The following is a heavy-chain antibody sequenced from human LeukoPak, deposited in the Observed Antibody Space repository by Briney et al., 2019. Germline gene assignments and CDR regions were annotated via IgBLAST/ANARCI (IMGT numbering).Heavy chain of an antibody. CDR1: GFTFSSYA. CDR3: AKDLYRDYDFWSGYHPMDV. CDR2: ISGSGGST. V-gene: IGHV3-23*01. D-gene: IGHD3-3*01. J-gene: IGHJ6*03. Sequence: QSGGFLRLSCAASGFTFSSYAMSWVRQAPGKGLEWVSAISGSGGSTYYADSVKGRFTISRDNSKHTLYLHMNSLRAEDTAVYYCAKDLYRDYDFWSGYHPMDVWGKGTTVTVSS.